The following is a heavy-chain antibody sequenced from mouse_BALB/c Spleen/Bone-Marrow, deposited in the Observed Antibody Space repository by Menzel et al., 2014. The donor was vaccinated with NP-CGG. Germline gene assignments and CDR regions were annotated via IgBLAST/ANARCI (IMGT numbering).Heavy chain of an antibody. CDR3: ARDDYGPDY. V-gene: IGHV1-80*01. Sequence: VQLVESGAELVRPGSSVKISCKASGYAFSSFWMNWVKQRPGQGLEWIGQIYPGDGETNYNGKFKGKATLTADKSSSTAYTQLSSLTSEDSAVYFCARDDYGPDYWGQGTTLTVSS. J-gene: IGHJ2*01. CDR2: IYPGDGET. D-gene: IGHD2-4*01. CDR1: GYAFSSFW.